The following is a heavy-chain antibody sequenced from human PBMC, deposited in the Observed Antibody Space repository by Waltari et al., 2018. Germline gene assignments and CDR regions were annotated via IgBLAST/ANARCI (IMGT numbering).Heavy chain of an antibody. V-gene: IGHV1-69*02. D-gene: IGHD5-12*01. CDR3: ATGAYSGYGLFDY. CDR2: IIPILGIA. J-gene: IGHJ4*02. CDR1: GGTFSSYT. Sequence: QVQLVQSGAEVTKPGSSVKVSCKASGGTFSSYTISWVRQAPGQGLEWMGRIIPILGIANYAQKFQERVTITRDMSTSTAYMELSSLRSEDTAVYYCATGAYSGYGLFDYWGQGTLVTVSS.